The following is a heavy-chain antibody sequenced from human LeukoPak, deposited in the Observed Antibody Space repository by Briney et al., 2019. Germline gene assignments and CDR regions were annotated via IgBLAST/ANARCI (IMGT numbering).Heavy chain of an antibody. V-gene: IGHV3-33*01. CDR1: GFTFSSYG. J-gene: IGHJ4*02. CDR3: ARDPDDYGDYSYFDY. CDR2: IWYDGSNK. Sequence: GGSLRLSCAASGFTFSSYGMHWVRQAPGKGLEWVAVIWYDGSNKYYADSVKGRYTISRDNSKNTLFLQMNSLRAEDTAVYYCARDPDDYGDYSYFDYWGQGTLVTVSS. D-gene: IGHD4-17*01.